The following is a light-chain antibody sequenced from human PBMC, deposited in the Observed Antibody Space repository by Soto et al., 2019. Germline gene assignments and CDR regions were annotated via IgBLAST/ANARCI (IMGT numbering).Light chain of an antibody. Sequence: EFVLTQSPGTLSLSPGEGATLSCRASQSVNNYLAWYQQKAGQAPRLLIYDASNRATGIPARFSGSGSGTDFTLTISRLEPEDFAVYYCQQYGTSPLTFGGGTKVDIK. CDR1: QSVNNY. CDR2: DAS. CDR3: QQYGTSPLT. J-gene: IGKJ4*01. V-gene: IGKV3-20*01.